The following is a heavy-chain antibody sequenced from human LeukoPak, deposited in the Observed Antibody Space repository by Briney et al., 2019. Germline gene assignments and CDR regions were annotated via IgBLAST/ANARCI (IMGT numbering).Heavy chain of an antibody. J-gene: IGHJ4*02. Sequence: GRSLRLSCTASGFSLSSYGMHGVRQAPGKGLEWVASIWYDGSNTNYVDSVKGRFTISRDNSKNTLYLQMNSLRVEDTAVYFSASGATTRLDYWGQGTLVTVSS. CDR2: IWYDGSNT. D-gene: IGHD1-26*01. CDR3: ASGATTRLDY. CDR1: GFSLSSYG. V-gene: IGHV3-33*01.